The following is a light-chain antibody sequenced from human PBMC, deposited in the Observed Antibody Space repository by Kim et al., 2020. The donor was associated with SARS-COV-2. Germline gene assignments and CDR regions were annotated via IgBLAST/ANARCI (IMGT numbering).Light chain of an antibody. CDR2: RAS. CDR1: HSINDF. J-gene: IGKJ1*01. V-gene: IGKV1-5*03. CDR3: QQYNSYSQTWT. Sequence: GERVTSAGRAGHSINDFLAWYQQKPGKAPKLLIYRASSLESGVPSRFSGSQSGTEFTLTISSLQPDDSATYYCQQYNSYSQTWTFGQGTKVDIK.